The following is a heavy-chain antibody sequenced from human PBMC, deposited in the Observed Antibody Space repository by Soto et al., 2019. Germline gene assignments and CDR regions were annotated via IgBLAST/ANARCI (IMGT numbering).Heavy chain of an antibody. Sequence: ASVKVSCKASGYTFTSYGISWVRQAPGQGLEWMGWNSAYNGNTNYAQKLQGRVTMTTDTSTSTVYMELRSLRSDDTAVYYCARVGEYCSGGSCYHLYWGQGTLVTSPQ. CDR1: GYTFTSYG. CDR2: NSAYNGNT. V-gene: IGHV1-18*01. J-gene: IGHJ4*02. CDR3: ARVGEYCSGGSCYHLY. D-gene: IGHD2-15*01.